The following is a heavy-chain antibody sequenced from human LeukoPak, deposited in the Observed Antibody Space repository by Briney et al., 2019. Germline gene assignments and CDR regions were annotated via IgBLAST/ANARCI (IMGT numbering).Heavy chain of an antibody. CDR2: IYYSGNT. V-gene: IGHV4-59*01. D-gene: IGHD6-13*01. CDR1: GGSISSYY. CDR3: AREKIREGSSWYGVVGGFDY. J-gene: IGHJ4*02. Sequence: SETLSLTCTVSGGSISSYYWSWLRQPPGKGLEWIGYIYYSGNTNYDPSLKSRVTISVDKSKNQFSLKLSCVTAADTAVYYCAREKIREGSSWYGVVGGFDYWGQGTLVTVSS.